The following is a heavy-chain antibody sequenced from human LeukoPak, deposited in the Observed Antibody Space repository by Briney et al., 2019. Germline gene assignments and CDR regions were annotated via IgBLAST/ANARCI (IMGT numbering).Heavy chain of an antibody. CDR1: GFTFSNAW. CDR2: IKSKTDGGTT. CDR3: TTEGAHDAFDI. Sequence: GGSLRLSCAASGFTFSNAWMSWVRQAPGKGLEWVGRIKSKTDGGTTDYAAPVKGRFTISRDDSKNTLYLQMTSLKTEDAPVYYCTTEGAHDAFDIWGQGTMVTVS. D-gene: IGHD4/OR15-4a*01. V-gene: IGHV3-15*01. J-gene: IGHJ3*02.